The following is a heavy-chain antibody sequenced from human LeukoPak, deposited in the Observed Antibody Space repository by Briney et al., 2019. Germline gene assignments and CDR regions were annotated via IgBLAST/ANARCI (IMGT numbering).Heavy chain of an antibody. CDR3: ARHVYGGNSGLGY. D-gene: IGHD4-23*01. CDR1: GYNCTNYW. J-gene: IGHJ4*02. Sequence: GESLKISCKASGYNCTNYWIGWVRQMPGKGLEWIGIIYPGDSDTRYSPSFQGQVTISGDKSISTAYLQWSSLKASDTAMYYCARHVYGGNSGLGYWGQGTLVTVSS. CDR2: IYPGDSDT. V-gene: IGHV5-51*01.